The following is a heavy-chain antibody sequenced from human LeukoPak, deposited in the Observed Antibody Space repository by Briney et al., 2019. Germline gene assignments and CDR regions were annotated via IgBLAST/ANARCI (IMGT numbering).Heavy chain of an antibody. Sequence: ASVKVSCKASGYTFTGYYMHWVRQAPGQGLEWMGWISTETQSPNYAQKLQGRLTITTDKATSTAYMELTSLRYDDAAIYYCAWDTITWGQGTLITVSS. D-gene: IGHD3-10*01. CDR3: AWDTIT. J-gene: IGHJ4*02. CDR1: GYTFTGYY. CDR2: ISTETQSP. V-gene: IGHV1-18*04.